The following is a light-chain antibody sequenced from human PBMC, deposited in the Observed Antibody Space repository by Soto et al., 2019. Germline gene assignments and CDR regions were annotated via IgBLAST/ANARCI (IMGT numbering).Light chain of an antibody. V-gene: IGLV1-40*01. J-gene: IGLJ7*01. Sequence: QSVLTQPPSVSGAPGQRVTFSCTGSDSNIGAGYSVNWYQQIPGTAPKLLVYVNTNRPSGVPDRFSGSTSGTIASLAITGLQAEDEADYYCQSYDIRLNGLMFGLGTQLTVL. CDR1: DSNIGAGYS. CDR2: VNT. CDR3: QSYDIRLNGLM.